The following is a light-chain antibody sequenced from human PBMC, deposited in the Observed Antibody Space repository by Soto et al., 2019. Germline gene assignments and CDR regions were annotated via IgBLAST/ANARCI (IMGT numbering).Light chain of an antibody. Sequence: EIVLKQSPGTLSLTPGERATLSCRASQGVGSTYLAWYQQKPGQAPRLLIYDASSRATGIPDRFSGSGSGTDFTLTISRLEPEDFAVYYCQQYGDSPITFGQGTRLEIK. J-gene: IGKJ5*01. V-gene: IGKV3-20*01. CDR1: QGVGSTY. CDR3: QQYGDSPIT. CDR2: DAS.